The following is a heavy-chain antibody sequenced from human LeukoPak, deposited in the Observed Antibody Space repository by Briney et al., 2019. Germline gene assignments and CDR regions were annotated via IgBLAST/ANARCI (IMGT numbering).Heavy chain of an antibody. Sequence: SETVSLTRTVSGGIISAHYWSWLRQPPGKGLERIGYIYYSGSTNYNPSLKRRVTISLDMSKNQFSLKLSSVTAADTAVYYCASGASGNYMGGYYYYMDVWGKGTSVTVSS. D-gene: IGHD4-23*01. CDR1: GGIISAHY. J-gene: IGHJ6*03. V-gene: IGHV4-59*11. CDR2: IYYSGST. CDR3: ASGASGNYMGGYYYYMDV.